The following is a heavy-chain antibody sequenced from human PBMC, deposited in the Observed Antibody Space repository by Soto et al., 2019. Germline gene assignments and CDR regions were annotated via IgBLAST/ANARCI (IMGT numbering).Heavy chain of an antibody. V-gene: IGHV1-3*04. J-gene: IGHJ5*02. Sequence: QVQLVQSGAEVKKPGASVKVSCNASGITSTTYAIHWVRQAPGQGLEWMGWINTGNGNTRYSQRFLGRVSLTTDTSASTASMDLSSLTSEDTAVYYCARAISGYVTWGQGTLITVSS. D-gene: IGHD5-12*01. CDR1: GITSTTYA. CDR2: INTGNGNT. CDR3: ARAISGYVT.